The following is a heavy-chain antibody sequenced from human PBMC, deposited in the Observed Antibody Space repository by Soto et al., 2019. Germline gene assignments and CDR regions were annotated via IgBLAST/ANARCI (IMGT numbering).Heavy chain of an antibody. D-gene: IGHD2-15*01. CDR3: AKPRQITSLLLYYFDY. V-gene: IGHV3-30*18. J-gene: IGHJ4*02. Sequence: QVQLVESGGGVVQPGRSLRLSCAASGFTFSSYGMHWVRQAPGKGLEWVAVISYDGSNKYYADSVKGRFTISRDNSKKTLYLQMNSLRAEDTAVYYCAKPRQITSLLLYYFDYWGQGTLVTVSS. CDR1: GFTFSSYG. CDR2: ISYDGSNK.